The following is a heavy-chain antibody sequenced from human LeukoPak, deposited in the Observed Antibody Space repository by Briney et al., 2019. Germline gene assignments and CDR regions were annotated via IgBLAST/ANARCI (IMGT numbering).Heavy chain of an antibody. CDR1: GFTFSSYN. CDR3: ARWPYSSSYYFDY. CDR2: ISSSSSNI. D-gene: IGHD6-6*01. J-gene: IGHJ4*02. V-gene: IGHV3-21*01. Sequence: PGRSLRLSCAASGFTFSSYNMNWVRQAPGKGLEWVSSISSSSSNIYYADSVKGRFTLSRDNAKNSLYLQMNSLRAEDTAVYYCARWPYSSSYYFDYWGQGTLVTVSS.